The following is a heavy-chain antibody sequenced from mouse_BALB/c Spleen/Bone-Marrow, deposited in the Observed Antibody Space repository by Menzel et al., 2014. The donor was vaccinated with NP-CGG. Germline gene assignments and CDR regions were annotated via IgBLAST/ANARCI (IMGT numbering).Heavy chain of an antibody. J-gene: IGHJ2*01. CDR1: GFTFTDYY. CDR3: ARDSRSTVSHFDY. D-gene: IGHD1-1*01. CDR2: IRNKANGYTT. V-gene: IGHV7-3*02. Sequence: EVQLQESGGGLVQPGGSLRLSCATSGFTFTDYYMNWVRQPPGKALEWLGFIRNKANGYTTEYSASVKGRFTISRDNSQSILYLQMNTLRAEHSATYYCARDSRSTVSHFDYWGQGTTLTVSS.